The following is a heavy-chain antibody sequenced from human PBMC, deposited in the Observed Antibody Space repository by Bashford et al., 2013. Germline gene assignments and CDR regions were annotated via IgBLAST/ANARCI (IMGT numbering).Heavy chain of an antibody. J-gene: IGHJ4*02. Sequence: SETLSLTCTVSGGSISSYYWSWIRQPPGKGLEWIGYIYYSGSTNYNPSLKSRVTISVDTSKNQFSLKLSSVTAADTAVYYCARQRIAYYYDSSGYYNFDYWGQGTLVTVSS. CDR1: GGSISSYY. CDR3: ARQRIAYYYDSSGYYNFDY. CDR2: IYYSGST. V-gene: IGHV4-59*08. D-gene: IGHD3-22*01.